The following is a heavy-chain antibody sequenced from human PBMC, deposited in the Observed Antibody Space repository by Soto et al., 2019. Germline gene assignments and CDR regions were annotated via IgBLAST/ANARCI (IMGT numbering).Heavy chain of an antibody. Sequence: SVKVSCKASGGTFSSYAISWVRQAPGQGLEWMGGIIPIFGTANYAQKFQGRVTITADESTSTAYMELSSLRSEDTAVYYCARVCLWFGESENWFEPWGEGTLVTVSS. CDR3: ARVCLWFGESENWFEP. J-gene: IGHJ5*02. CDR1: GGTFSSYA. CDR2: IIPIFGTA. D-gene: IGHD3-10*01. V-gene: IGHV1-69*13.